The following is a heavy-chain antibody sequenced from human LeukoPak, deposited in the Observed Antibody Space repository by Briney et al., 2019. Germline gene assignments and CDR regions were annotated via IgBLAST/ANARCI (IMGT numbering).Heavy chain of an antibody. CDR3: ARHGSGSYYGHYYYYGMDV. V-gene: IGHV4-59*08. D-gene: IGHD3-10*01. Sequence: SETLSLTCAVNGGSISSYYWSWIRQPPGKGLEWIGYIYYSGSTNYNPSLKSRVTISVDTSKNQFSLKLSSVTAADTAVYYCARHGSGSYYGHYYYYGMDVWGQGTTVTVSS. CDR2: IYYSGST. J-gene: IGHJ6*02. CDR1: GGSISSYY.